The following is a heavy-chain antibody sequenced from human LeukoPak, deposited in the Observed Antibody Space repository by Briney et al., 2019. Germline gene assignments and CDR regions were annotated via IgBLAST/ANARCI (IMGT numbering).Heavy chain of an antibody. D-gene: IGHD2-15*01. CDR2: INHSGST. V-gene: IGHV4-34*01. CDR3: ARVGYCSGGSCIKFDP. Sequence: SETLSLTCAVYGGSFSGYYWSWIRQPPGKGLEWIGEINHSGSTNYNPSLKSRVTISVDTSKNQFSLKLSSVTAADTAVYYCARVGYCSGGSCIKFDPWGQGTLVTASS. J-gene: IGHJ5*02. CDR1: GGSFSGYY.